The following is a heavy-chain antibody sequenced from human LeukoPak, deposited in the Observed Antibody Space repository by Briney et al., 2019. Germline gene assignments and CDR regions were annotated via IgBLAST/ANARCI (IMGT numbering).Heavy chain of an antibody. J-gene: IGHJ6*03. CDR3: ATSSSSSGYYYYMDV. D-gene: IGHD6-6*01. CDR2: IIPIFGTA. CDR1: GGTFSSYA. Sequence: GASVKVSCKASGGTFSSYAISWVRQAPGQGLEWMGGIIPIFGTANYAQNFQGRVTVTADESTSTAYMELSSLRSEDTAVYYCATSSSSSGYYYYMDVWGKGTTVTVSS. V-gene: IGHV1-69*13.